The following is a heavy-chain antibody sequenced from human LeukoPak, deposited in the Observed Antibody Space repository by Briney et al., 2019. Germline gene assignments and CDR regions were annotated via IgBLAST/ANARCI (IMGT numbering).Heavy chain of an antibody. CDR2: ISSSSSYI. V-gene: IGHV3-21*01. CDR3: AREGGSGVMDV. J-gene: IGHJ6*02. D-gene: IGHD3-10*01. Sequence: GGSLRLSCAAAGLTFSSYSMNLVRQAPGKGLEWVSSISSSSSYIYYADSVKGRFTISRDNAKNSLYLQMNSLRAEDTAVYYCAREGGSGVMDVWGQGTTVTVSS. CDR1: GLTFSSYS.